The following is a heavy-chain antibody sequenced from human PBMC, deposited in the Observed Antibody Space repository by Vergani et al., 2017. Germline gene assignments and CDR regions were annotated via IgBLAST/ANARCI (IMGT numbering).Heavy chain of an antibody. CDR2: INPNSGGT. J-gene: IGHJ4*02. Sequence: QVQLVQSGAEVKKPGASVKVSCKASGYTFTGYYMHWVRQAPGQGLEWMGRINPNSGGTNYAQKFQGRVTITADEATSTAYMELSSLRSEDTAVYYCAVAAAGVDYWGQGTLVTVSS. CDR3: AVAAAGVDY. CDR1: GYTFTGYY. D-gene: IGHD6-13*01. V-gene: IGHV1-2*06.